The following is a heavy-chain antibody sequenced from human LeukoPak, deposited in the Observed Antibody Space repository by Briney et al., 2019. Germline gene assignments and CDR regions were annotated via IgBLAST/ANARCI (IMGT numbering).Heavy chain of an antibody. D-gene: IGHD5-12*01. J-gene: IGHJ4*02. CDR1: GGSISSYY. Sequence: SETLSLTCTVSGGSISSYYWSWIRQPPGKGLEWIGYIYYSGSTNYNPSLKSRVTISVDTSKNQFSLKLSSVTAADTAVYYCARDASGYEGDWGQGTLVTVSS. V-gene: IGHV4-59*01. CDR3: ARDASGYEGD. CDR2: IYYSGST.